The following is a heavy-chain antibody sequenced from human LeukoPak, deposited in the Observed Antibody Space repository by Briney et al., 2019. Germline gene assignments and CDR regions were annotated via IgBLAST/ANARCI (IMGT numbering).Heavy chain of an antibody. V-gene: IGHV3-23*01. Sequence: GGSLRRSCAASGFAFSSYAMSWVRQAPGKGLEWVSAISGSGGSTYYADSVKGRFTISRDNSKNTLYLQMNSLSAEDTAVYYCARDSVVVEVASTRGPGYWGQGTLVTVSS. CDR1: GFAFSSYA. J-gene: IGHJ4*02. D-gene: IGHD2-15*01. CDR2: ISGSGGST. CDR3: ARDSVVVEVASTRGPGY.